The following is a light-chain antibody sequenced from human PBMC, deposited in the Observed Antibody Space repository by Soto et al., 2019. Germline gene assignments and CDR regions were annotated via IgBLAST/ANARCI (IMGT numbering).Light chain of an antibody. V-gene: IGKV1-5*01. Sequence: IEKPRSRRTLSKSVGDRVTITCRASQSISGWLAWYQQKPGKAPKLLIYDASSLESGVPSRFSGSGSGTEFTLTISSLQPDDLAAYDCEQYNRYSTTFGQGTKVDI. CDR1: QSISGW. CDR2: DAS. CDR3: EQYNRYSTT. J-gene: IGKJ1*01.